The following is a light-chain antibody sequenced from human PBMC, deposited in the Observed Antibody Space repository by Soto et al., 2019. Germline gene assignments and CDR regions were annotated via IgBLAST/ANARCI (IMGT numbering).Light chain of an antibody. CDR1: QSVGTY. CDR3: QQCNPWPPSIT. Sequence: VLWQSPAGLSLSPRERATLSCRASQSVGTYLAWYQHKPGQAPRLLISDASNRATGIPARFSGSGSGTDFTLTISSLEPEAYAVYHWQQCNPWPPSITFGEGTRLEIK. J-gene: IGKJ5*01. V-gene: IGKV3-11*01. CDR2: DAS.